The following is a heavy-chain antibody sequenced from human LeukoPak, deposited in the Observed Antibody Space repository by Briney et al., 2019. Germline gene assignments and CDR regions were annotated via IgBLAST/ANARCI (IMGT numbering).Heavy chain of an antibody. CDR3: ARGTYEHV. D-gene: IGHD3-16*01. Sequence: ASVKVSCKASGYTFNNYDITWVRQAPGQGLEWMGWNSPYNGNRRYAQKFQGRVTMTTDTSTSTAYMELRNLSSDDTAVYYCARGTYEHVWGQGTTVTVSS. CDR2: NSPYNGNR. CDR1: GYTFNNYD. V-gene: IGHV1-18*01. J-gene: IGHJ6*02.